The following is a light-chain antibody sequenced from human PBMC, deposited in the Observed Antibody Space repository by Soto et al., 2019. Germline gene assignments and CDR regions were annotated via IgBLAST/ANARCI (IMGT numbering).Light chain of an antibody. CDR1: QRVSSSY. CDR2: GAS. J-gene: IGKJ4*01. CDR3: QQYGSSPLT. V-gene: IGKV3-20*01. Sequence: EIVLTQSPGTLSLSPGERATLSCRASQRVSSSYLAWYQQKPGQAPRLLIYGASSRATGIPDRFSGSGSGTDFTLTISRLEPEDFAVYYCQQYGSSPLTFGGGNQVEIK.